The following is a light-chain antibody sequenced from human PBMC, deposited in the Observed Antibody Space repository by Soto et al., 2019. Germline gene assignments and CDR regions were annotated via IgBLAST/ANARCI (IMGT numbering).Light chain of an antibody. CDR1: SSDVGGYKS. CDR3: SSYTSSTTLDVV. V-gene: IGLV2-14*01. J-gene: IGLJ2*01. CDR2: EVS. Sequence: QSALTQPASVSGSPGQSITISCTETSSDVGGYKSVSWYQQHPGKAPKLMIYEVSDRPSGVSNRFSGSKSGNTASLTISGLQAEDEADYYCSSYTSSTTLDVVFGGGTKVTVL.